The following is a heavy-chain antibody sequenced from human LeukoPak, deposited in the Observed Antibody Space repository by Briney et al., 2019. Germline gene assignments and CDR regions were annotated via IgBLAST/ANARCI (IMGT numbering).Heavy chain of an antibody. CDR1: GFTFAIYA. CDR2: ISYDGNNK. J-gene: IGHJ4*02. D-gene: IGHD6-19*01. Sequence: GGSLRLSCAASGFTFAIYAMHWVRQAPGKGLEWVAVISYDGNNKYYADSVKGRFTISRDNSKNTLYLQMNSLRAEDTAVYYCASLPGYSSGWELFDYWGQGTLVTVSS. CDR3: ASLPGYSSGWELFDY. V-gene: IGHV3-30-3*01.